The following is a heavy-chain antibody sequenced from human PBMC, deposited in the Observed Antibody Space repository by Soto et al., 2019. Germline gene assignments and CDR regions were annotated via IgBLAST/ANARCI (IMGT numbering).Heavy chain of an antibody. V-gene: IGHV1-69*13. CDR3: ARSGIVVVVAATGPNYFDY. D-gene: IGHD2-15*01. CDR2: IIPIFGTA. Sequence: SVKVSCKASGGTFSSYAISWVRQAPGQGLEWMGGIIPIFGTANYAQKFQGRVTITADESTSTAYVELSSLRSEDTAVYYCARSGIVVVVAATGPNYFDYWGQGTLVTVSS. CDR1: GGTFSSYA. J-gene: IGHJ4*02.